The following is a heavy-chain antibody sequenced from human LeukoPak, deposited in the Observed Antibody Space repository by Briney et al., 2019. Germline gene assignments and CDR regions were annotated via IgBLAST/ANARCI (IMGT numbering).Heavy chain of an antibody. CDR2: IYPGDSDT. CDR3: ARLYYYDSSGTPGYFDY. J-gene: IGHJ4*02. CDR1: GYTFTSYW. Sequence: GESLKISCKGSGYTFTSYWIGWVRQMPGKGLEWMGIIYPGDSDTRYSPSFQGQVTISADKSISTAYLQWSSLKASDTAMYYCARLYYYDSSGTPGYFDYWGQGTLVTVSS. D-gene: IGHD3-22*01. V-gene: IGHV5-51*01.